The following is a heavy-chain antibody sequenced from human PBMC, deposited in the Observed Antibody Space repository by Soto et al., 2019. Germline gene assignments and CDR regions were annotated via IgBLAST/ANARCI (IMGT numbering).Heavy chain of an antibody. V-gene: IGHV1-18*01. J-gene: IGHJ6*02. CDR1: GYTFTSYG. CDR2: ISAYNGNT. D-gene: IGHD1-26*01. CDR3: ARERSGSYTSLYGMDV. Sequence: GASVKVSCKASGYTFTSYGISWVRQAPGQGLEWMGWISAYNGNTNYAQKLQGRVTMTTDTSTSTAYMELRSLRSDDTAVYYCARERSGSYTSLYGMDVWGQGTTVTVSS.